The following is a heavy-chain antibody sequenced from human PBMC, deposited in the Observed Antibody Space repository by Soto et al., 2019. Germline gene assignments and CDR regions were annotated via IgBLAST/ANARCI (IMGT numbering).Heavy chain of an antibody. V-gene: IGHV1-18*01. CDR2: ISGYNGDT. CDR3: AKNGQPPYYYYGLDV. J-gene: IGHJ6*02. CDR1: GYTFTRYG. Sequence: QGHLVQSGAEVKKPGASVKVSCKASGYTFTRYGISWVRQAHGQGLEWMGWISGYNGDTNYAQNLQGRVTMTIDTSTVTAYMELRSLTSDDTAVYYCAKNGQPPYYYYGLDVWGQGTTVTVSS. D-gene: IGHD2-8*01.